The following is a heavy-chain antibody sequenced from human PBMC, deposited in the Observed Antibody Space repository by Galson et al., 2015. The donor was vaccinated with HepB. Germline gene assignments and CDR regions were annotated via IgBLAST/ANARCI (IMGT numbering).Heavy chain of an antibody. V-gene: IGHV5-51*01. D-gene: IGHD3-10*01. CDR1: GYSFTSYW. CDR2: IYPGDSDT. CDR3: ARHESQGGPNYYGSGSYEVSY. Sequence: QSGAEVKKPGESLKISCKGSGYSFTSYWIGWVRQMPGKGLEWMGNIYPGDSDTRYSPSFQGQVTISADKSISTAYLQWSSLKASDTAMYYCARHESQGGPNYYGSGSYEVSYWGQGTLVTVSS. J-gene: IGHJ4*02.